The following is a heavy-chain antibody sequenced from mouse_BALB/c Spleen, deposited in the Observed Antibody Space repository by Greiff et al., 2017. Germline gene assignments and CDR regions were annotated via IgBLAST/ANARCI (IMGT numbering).Heavy chain of an antibody. D-gene: IGHD1-1*01. CDR1: GFTFSDFY. CDR3: ARDAFYYYGSSWGMDY. V-gene: IGHV7-1*02. J-gene: IGHJ4*01. CDR2: SRNKANDYTT. Sequence: EVKVVESGGGLVQPGGSLRLSCATSGFTFSDFYMEWVRQPPGKRLEWIAASRNKANDYTTEYSASVKGRFIVSRDTSQSILYLQMNALRAEDTAIYYCARDAFYYYGSSWGMDYWGQGTSVTVSS.